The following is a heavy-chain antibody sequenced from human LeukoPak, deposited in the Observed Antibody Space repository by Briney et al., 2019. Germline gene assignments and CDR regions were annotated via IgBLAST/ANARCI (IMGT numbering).Heavy chain of an antibody. J-gene: IGHJ6*02. CDR1: GFTFDDYA. CDR3: AKDLSSAITSALVLDV. V-gene: IGHV3-9*01. CDR2: ITWNRDNI. D-gene: IGHD3-22*01. Sequence: PGGSLRLSCTVSGFTFDDYAMRWARHTPGKGLEWVAGITWNRDNIGYGDSVKGRFTISRDNVKNVLYLQMNSLRPEDTALYYCAKDLSSAITSALVLDVWGQGPTVTVS.